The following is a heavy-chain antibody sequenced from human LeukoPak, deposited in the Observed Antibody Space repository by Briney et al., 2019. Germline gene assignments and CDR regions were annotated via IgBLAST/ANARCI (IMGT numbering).Heavy chain of an antibody. J-gene: IGHJ3*02. CDR3: ARGYSSSYDAFDI. CDR2: ISSSSSYI. D-gene: IGHD6-13*01. CDR1: GFTVSSNY. Sequence: GGSLRLSCAASGFTVSSNYMSWVRQAPGKGLEWVSSISSSSSYIYYADSVKGRFTISRDNAKNSLYLQMNSLRAEDTAVYYCARGYSSSYDAFDIWGQGTMVTVSS. V-gene: IGHV3-21*01.